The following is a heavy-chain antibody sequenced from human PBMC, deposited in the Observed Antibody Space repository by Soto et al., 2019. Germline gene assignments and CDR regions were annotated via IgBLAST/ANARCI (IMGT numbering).Heavy chain of an antibody. CDR2: IYSGGTT. CDR1: GFTVSSNA. J-gene: IGHJ4*02. Sequence: EVQLAESGGGLIQPGGSLRLSCAASGFTVSSNAMSWVRQAPGKGLEWVSVIYSGGTTYYADSVKGRFTISRDNSKNTLVLKMNSLRAEDAAVYYCARGGATNPFDYRGPGTLVTVSS. D-gene: IGHD1-26*01. V-gene: IGHV3-53*01. CDR3: ARGGATNPFDY.